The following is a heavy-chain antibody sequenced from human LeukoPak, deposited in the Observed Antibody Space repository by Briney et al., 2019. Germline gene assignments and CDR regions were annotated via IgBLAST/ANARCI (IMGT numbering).Heavy chain of an antibody. CDR3: AKGYYYDSSGYYQD. CDR1: GFTFSRFW. CDR2: ISGSGGST. V-gene: IGHV3-23*01. Sequence: GGSLRLSCAASGFTFSRFWMSWVRQAPGKGLEWVSAISGSGGSTYYADSVKGRFTISRDNSKNTLYLQMNSLRAEDTAVYYCAKGYYYDSSGYYQDWGQGTLVTVSS. D-gene: IGHD3-22*01. J-gene: IGHJ4*02.